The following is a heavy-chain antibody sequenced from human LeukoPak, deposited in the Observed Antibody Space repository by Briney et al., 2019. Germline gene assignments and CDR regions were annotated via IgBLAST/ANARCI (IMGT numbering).Heavy chain of an antibody. CDR1: GFTFSSYA. Sequence: PGGSLRLSCAASGFTFSSYAMHWVRQAPGKGLEWVAVISYDGSNKYYADSVKGRFTISRDNSKNTLYLQMNSLRAEDTAVYYCARDLSYYGDSTPDYWGQGTLVTVSS. CDR2: ISYDGSNK. D-gene: IGHD4-17*01. CDR3: ARDLSYYGDSTPDY. J-gene: IGHJ4*02. V-gene: IGHV3-30-3*01.